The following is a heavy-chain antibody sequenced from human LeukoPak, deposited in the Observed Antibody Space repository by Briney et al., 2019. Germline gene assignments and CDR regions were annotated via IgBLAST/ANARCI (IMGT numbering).Heavy chain of an antibody. V-gene: IGHV1-46*01. D-gene: IGHD6-13*01. CDR3: ARVRAAAGPFDY. Sequence: GASVKVSCKASGYTFTSYYMHWVRQAPGQGLEWMGIINPSGGSTSYAQKIQGRVTMTRDTPTSTVYMELSSLRSEDTAVYYCARVRAAAGPFDYWGQGTLVTVSS. CDR1: GYTFTSYY. J-gene: IGHJ4*02. CDR2: INPSGGST.